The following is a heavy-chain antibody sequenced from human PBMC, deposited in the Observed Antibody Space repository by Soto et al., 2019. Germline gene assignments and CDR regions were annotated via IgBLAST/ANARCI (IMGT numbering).Heavy chain of an antibody. Sequence: EVQLVDSGGGLVQPGGSLRLSCAASEFTFRSYWMHWVRQSPGKGLVWVSRSGDGSSTNYADSVKGRFTISRDNAKNTVYLQIDSLRAEDTAVYYCARSLPGTYGAFDLWGKGTLVTVSS. D-gene: IGHD1-7*01. J-gene: IGHJ3*01. CDR2: SGDGSST. CDR1: EFTFRSYW. V-gene: IGHV3-74*01. CDR3: ARSLPGTYGAFDL.